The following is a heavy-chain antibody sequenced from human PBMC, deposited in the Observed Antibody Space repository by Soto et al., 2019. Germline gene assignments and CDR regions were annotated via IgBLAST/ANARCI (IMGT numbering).Heavy chain of an antibody. J-gene: IGHJ4*02. CDR1: GFTFSSYG. CDR2: ISYDGSNK. V-gene: IGHV3-30*18. CDR3: AKARSCDY. Sequence: VQLLESGGGLVQPGGSLRLSCAASGFTFSSYGMHWVRQAPGKGLEWVAVISYDGSNKYYADSVKGRFTISRDNSKNTLYLQMNSLRAEDTAVYYCAKARSCDYWGQGTLVTVSS.